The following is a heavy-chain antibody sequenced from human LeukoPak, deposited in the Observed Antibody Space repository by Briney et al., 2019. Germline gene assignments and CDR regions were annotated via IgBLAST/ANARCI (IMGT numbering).Heavy chain of an antibody. Sequence: ASVKVSCKASGYTFTSYGISWVRQAPGQGLEWMGWISAYNGNTNYAQKLQGRVTMTTDTSTSTAYMELRSLRSDDTAVYYCAGDGFRIQLWFSFDYWGQGTLVTVSS. CDR3: AGDGFRIQLWFSFDY. V-gene: IGHV1-18*01. J-gene: IGHJ4*02. D-gene: IGHD5-18*01. CDR1: GYTFTSYG. CDR2: ISAYNGNT.